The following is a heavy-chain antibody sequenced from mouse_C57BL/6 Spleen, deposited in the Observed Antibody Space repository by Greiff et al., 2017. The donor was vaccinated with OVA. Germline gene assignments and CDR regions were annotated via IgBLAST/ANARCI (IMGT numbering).Heavy chain of an antibody. Sequence: ESGPGLVKPSQSLSLTCSVTGYSITSGYYWNWIRQFPGNKLEWMGYISYDGSNNYNPSLKNRISITRDTSKNQFFLKLNSVTTEDTATYYCAREDYDYDGGLFDYWGQGTTLTVSS. D-gene: IGHD2-4*01. CDR1: GYSITSGYY. CDR3: AREDYDYDGGLFDY. CDR2: ISYDGSN. J-gene: IGHJ2*01. V-gene: IGHV3-6*01.